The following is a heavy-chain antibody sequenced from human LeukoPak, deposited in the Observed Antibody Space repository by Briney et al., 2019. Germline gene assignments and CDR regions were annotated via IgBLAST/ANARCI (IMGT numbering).Heavy chain of an antibody. J-gene: IGHJ4*02. CDR2: ISAYNGNT. CDR1: GYTFTTYG. Sequence: ASVKVSCKASGYTFTTYGISWVRQAPGQGLEWMGWISAYNGNTNYAQKLQGRVTMTTDTSTSTAYMELRSLRSDDTAVYYCARSIAAAGTVDYWGQGTLVTVSS. D-gene: IGHD6-13*01. CDR3: ARSIAAAGTVDY. V-gene: IGHV1-18*01.